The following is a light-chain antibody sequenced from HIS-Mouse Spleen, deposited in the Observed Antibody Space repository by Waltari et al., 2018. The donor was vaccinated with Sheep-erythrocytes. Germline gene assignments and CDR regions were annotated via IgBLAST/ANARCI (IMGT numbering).Light chain of an antibody. V-gene: IGLV2-23*01. CDR2: EGS. Sequence: QSALTQPASVSGSPGQSITISCTGTSSDVGSYNLVSWYQQHPGKAPKLMIYEGSKRPSGVSHRFSGSKSGNTASLPISGLQAEDEADYYCCSYAGSSTPWVFGGGTKLTVL. CDR1: SSDVGSYNL. CDR3: CSYAGSSTPWV. J-gene: IGLJ3*02.